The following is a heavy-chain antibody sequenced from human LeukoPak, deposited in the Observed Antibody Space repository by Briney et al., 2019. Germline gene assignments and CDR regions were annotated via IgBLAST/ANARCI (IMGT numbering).Heavy chain of an antibody. CDR1: GYTFISYG. V-gene: IGHV1-18*01. D-gene: IGHD4-11*01. CDR2: INAYNGNT. CDR3: ARGGYSNYVDY. Sequence: ASVKVSCKASGYTFISYGINWVRQAPGQGLEWMGWINAYNGNTNYAQKVQGRVTMTTDTSASTAYMELRSLRSDDTAVYYCARGGYSNYVDYWGQGTLVTVSS. J-gene: IGHJ4*02.